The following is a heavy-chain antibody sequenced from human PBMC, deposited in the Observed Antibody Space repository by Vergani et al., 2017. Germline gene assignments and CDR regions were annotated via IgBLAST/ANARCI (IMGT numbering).Heavy chain of an antibody. J-gene: IGHJ6*03. V-gene: IGHV3-30*18. D-gene: IGHD2-2*01. CDR1: GFTFSSYG. CDR3: AKDGEDIVVVPAATQDYYYYYMDV. CDR2: ISYDGSNK. Sequence: QVQLVESGGGVVQPGRSLRLSCAASGFTFSSYGMHWVRQAPGKGLEWVAVISYDGSNKYYADSVKGRFTISRDNSKNTLYLQMNSLRAEDTGVYYCAKDGEDIVVVPAATQDYYYYYMDVWGKGTTVTVSS.